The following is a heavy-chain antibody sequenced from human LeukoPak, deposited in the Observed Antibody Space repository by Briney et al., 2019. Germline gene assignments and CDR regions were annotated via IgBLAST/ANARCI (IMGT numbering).Heavy chain of an antibody. CDR1: GFTFSSYA. Sequence: PGRSLRLSCAASGFTFSSYAMHWVRQAPGKGLEWVAVISYDGSNKYYADSVKGRFTISRDNSKNTLYLQMNSLRAEDTAVYYCASLGGRPAYYYDSSGRDFDYWGQGTLVTVSS. CDR3: ASLGGRPAYYYDSSGRDFDY. J-gene: IGHJ4*02. CDR2: ISYDGSNK. D-gene: IGHD3-22*01. V-gene: IGHV3-30-3*01.